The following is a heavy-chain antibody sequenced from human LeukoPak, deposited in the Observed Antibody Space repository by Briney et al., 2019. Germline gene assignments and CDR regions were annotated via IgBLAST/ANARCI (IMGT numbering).Heavy chain of an antibody. CDR2: ISSSGSTI. D-gene: IGHD3-10*01. CDR1: GFTFSNAW. J-gene: IGHJ6*03. V-gene: IGHV3-11*01. Sequence: GGSLRLSCAASGFTFSNAWMSWVRQAPGKGLEWVSYISSSGSTIYYADSVKGRFTISRDNAKNSLYLQMNSLRAEDTAVYYCARDSVMVQGVRYYYYMDVWGKGTTVTVSS. CDR3: ARDSVMVQGVRYYYYMDV.